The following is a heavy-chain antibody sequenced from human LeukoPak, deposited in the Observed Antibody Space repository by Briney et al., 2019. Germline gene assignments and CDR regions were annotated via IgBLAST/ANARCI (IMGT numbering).Heavy chain of an antibody. Sequence: SETLSLTCAVYGGSFNGHHWTWIRQAPGKGLEWIGEIKHSGSTNYNPSLKSRVTISVDTSKNHFSLKLSSVTAADTAVYYCARVVVVPAAIGDVWGKGTTVTVSS. V-gene: IGHV4-34*01. CDR3: ARVVVVPAAIGDV. CDR1: GGSFNGHH. CDR2: IKHSGST. D-gene: IGHD2-2*02. J-gene: IGHJ6*04.